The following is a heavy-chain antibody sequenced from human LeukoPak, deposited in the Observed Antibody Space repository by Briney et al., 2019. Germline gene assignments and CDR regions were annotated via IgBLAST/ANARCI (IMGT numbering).Heavy chain of an antibody. V-gene: IGHV3-7*01. Sequence: GGSLRLSCAASGFTSSSYWMSWVRQAPGKGLEWVANIKQDGSEKYYVDSVKGRFTISRDNAKNSLYLQMNSLRAEDTAVYYCARAGYCSSTSCYKASAFDIWGQGTMVTVSS. J-gene: IGHJ3*02. CDR2: IKQDGSEK. CDR1: GFTSSSYW. D-gene: IGHD2-2*03. CDR3: ARAGYCSSTSCYKASAFDI.